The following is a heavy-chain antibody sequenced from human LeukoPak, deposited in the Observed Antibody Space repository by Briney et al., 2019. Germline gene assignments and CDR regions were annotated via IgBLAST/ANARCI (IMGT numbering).Heavy chain of an antibody. CDR1: GGSFSGYY. J-gene: IGHJ5*02. V-gene: IGHV4-34*01. CDR3: APRGDIEHSYGYGKWFDP. CDR2: INHSGST. Sequence: SETLSLTCAVYGGSFSGYYWSWIRQPPGKGLEWIGEINHSGSTKYNASLKSRVTISVDTSKNQFYLRLSSVTAADTAVYYCAPRGDIEHSYGYGKWFDPWGQGTRVTVSS. D-gene: IGHD5-18*01.